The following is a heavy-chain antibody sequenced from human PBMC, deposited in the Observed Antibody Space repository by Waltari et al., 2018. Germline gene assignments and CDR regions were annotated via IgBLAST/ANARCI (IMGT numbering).Heavy chain of an antibody. Sequence: QVQLVQSGAEVKKPGSSVKVSCKASGGTFSSYAISWVRQAPGQGLEWMGGIIPILGIANYAQKFQGRVTITADKSTSTAYMELSSLRSEDTAVYDCARDGAAAGTVWFDPWGQGTLVTVSS. J-gene: IGHJ5*02. CDR2: IIPILGIA. CDR3: ARDGAAAGTVWFDP. CDR1: GGTFSSYA. V-gene: IGHV1-69*10. D-gene: IGHD6-13*01.